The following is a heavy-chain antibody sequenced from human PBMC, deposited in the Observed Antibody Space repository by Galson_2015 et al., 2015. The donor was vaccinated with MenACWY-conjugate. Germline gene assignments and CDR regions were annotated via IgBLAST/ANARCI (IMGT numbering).Heavy chain of an antibody. Sequence: LRLSCAASGFTFSSYGVSWVRQAPAKGLEWVSSASATGSKIYYADSVKGRFTISRDNSKNTLYLQMNSLRAEDTAVYYCAKRISGVVISSFDYWGQGTLVTVSS. D-gene: IGHD3-3*01. CDR3: AKRISGVVISSFDY. J-gene: IGHJ4*02. V-gene: IGHV3-23*01. CDR1: GFTFSSYG. CDR2: ASATGSKI.